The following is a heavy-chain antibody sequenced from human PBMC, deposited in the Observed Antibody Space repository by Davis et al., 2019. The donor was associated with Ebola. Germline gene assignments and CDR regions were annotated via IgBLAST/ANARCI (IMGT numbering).Heavy chain of an antibody. Sequence: SVKVSCKASGGTFNTYAISWVRQAPGQGLDWMGGIIPVFGIPKYAQKFQGRVTLTADESTSTAYMELSSLRSEDTAVYYCARDRYSDGSGYFFEQSHWGQGTLVTVSS. CDR2: IIPVFGIP. CDR3: ARDRYSDGSGYFFEQSH. V-gene: IGHV1-69*13. J-gene: IGHJ4*02. D-gene: IGHD3-22*01. CDR1: GGTFNTYA.